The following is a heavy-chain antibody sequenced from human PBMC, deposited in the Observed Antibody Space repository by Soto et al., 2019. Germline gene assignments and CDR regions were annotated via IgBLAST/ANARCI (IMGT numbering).Heavy chain of an antibody. CDR1: GYTFTSYD. Sequence: SVKVSCKGSGYTFTSYDIYWVRQATGQGLAWMGWMNPNTGNSGYAQKFQGRVTMTSDTSISTAHMELSSLRSEDTAVYYCARRAETNGWNGFGADKYYFDFWGQGTLVTVSS. D-gene: IGHD1-1*01. CDR3: ARRAETNGWNGFGADKYYFDF. CDR2: MNPNTGNS. V-gene: IGHV1-8*01. J-gene: IGHJ4*02.